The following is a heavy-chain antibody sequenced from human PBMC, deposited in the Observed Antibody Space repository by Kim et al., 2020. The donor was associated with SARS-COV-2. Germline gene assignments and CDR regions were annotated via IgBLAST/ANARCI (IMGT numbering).Heavy chain of an antibody. CDR3: ARAPGGYSGYDTYFDY. J-gene: IGHJ4*02. Sequence: YVKSRFTIAKDNAKNSQYLKMNSLKAEDTAVYYCARAPGGYSGYDTYFDYWGQGTLVTVSS. V-gene: IGHV3-11*01. D-gene: IGHD5-12*01.